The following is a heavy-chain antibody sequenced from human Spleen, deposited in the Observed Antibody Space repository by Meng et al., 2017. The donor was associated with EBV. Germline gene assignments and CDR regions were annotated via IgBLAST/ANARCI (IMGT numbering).Heavy chain of an antibody. CDR2: VYFSGST. CDR1: GAYLSTGSSY. D-gene: IGHD4/OR15-4a*01. Sequence: VRLYDSGPALVKPSEPLSLPCTVSGAYLSTGSSYWPWIRQTPGKGLRWLGYVYFSGSTNYNPSLKSRVTMSIDTSKNQFSLNLRSATAADAAVYCCARGGYGTNYFDPWGQGTLVTVSS. J-gene: IGHJ5*02. CDR3: ARGGYGTNYFDP. V-gene: IGHV4-61*01.